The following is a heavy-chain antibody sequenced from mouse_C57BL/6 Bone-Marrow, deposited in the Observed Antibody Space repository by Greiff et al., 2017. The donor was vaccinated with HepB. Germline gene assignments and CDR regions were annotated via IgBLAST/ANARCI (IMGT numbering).Heavy chain of an antibody. CDR2: IWRGGST. CDR1: GFSFTSYG. CDR3: AKGDYGSSYGYYAMDY. Sequence: VQLQQSGPGLVQPSQRLSITCTVSGFSFTSYGVHWVRQSPGKGLEWLGVIWRGGSTDYNAAFMSRLSITKDNSKSQVFFKMNSLQADDTAIYYCAKGDYGSSYGYYAMDYWGQGTSVTVSS. J-gene: IGHJ4*01. D-gene: IGHD1-1*01. V-gene: IGHV2-5*01.